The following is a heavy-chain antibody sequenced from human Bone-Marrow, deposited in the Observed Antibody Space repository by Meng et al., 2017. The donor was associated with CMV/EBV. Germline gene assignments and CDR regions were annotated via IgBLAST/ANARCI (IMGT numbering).Heavy chain of an antibody. V-gene: IGHV3-7*01. CDR2: IKEDGSEK. CDR3: ARVPVDTTFFVQEFYFDY. CDR1: EFSFSNYW. J-gene: IGHJ4*02. Sequence: GESLKISCAASEFSFSNYWMSWIRQAPGKGLEWVAHIKEDGSEKYYVDSVKGRFTISRDNAKNSLYLQMNSLRVDDTAIYYCARVPVDTTFFVQEFYFDYWGEGTLVAFSS. D-gene: IGHD5-18*01.